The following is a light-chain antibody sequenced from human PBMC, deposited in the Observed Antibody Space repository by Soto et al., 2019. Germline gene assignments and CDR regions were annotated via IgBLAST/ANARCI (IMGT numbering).Light chain of an antibody. J-gene: IGLJ1*01. Sequence: QSALTQPPSASGSPGQSVTISCTGTSSDVGGYNYVSWYQQHPGKAPKLMIYEVSKRTSGVPDRFSGSKSGNTASLTVSGLQAEDEADYYSSSSAGSNNIYVFGTGTKVTVL. CDR3: SSSAGSNNIYV. V-gene: IGLV2-8*01. CDR1: SSDVGGYNY. CDR2: EVS.